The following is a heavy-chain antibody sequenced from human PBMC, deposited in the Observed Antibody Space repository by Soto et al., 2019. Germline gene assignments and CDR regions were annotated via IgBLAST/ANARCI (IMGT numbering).Heavy chain of an antibody. J-gene: IGHJ6*02. Sequence: ASVKVSCKASGGTFSSYAISWVRQAPGQGLEWMGGIIPIFGTANYAQKFQGRVTITADESTSTAYMELSSLRSEDTAVYYCARGAGGSSFVFSPGRHYYYGMDVWGQGTTVTVSS. V-gene: IGHV1-69*13. D-gene: IGHD6-6*01. CDR2: IIPIFGTA. CDR1: GGTFSSYA. CDR3: ARGAGGSSFVFSPGRHYYYGMDV.